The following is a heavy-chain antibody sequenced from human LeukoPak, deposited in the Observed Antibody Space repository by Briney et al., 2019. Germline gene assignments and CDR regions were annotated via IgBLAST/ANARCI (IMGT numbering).Heavy chain of an antibody. J-gene: IGHJ5*02. CDR2: IKHSGST. D-gene: IGHD6-6*01. CDR1: GGSFSGYY. V-gene: IGHV4-34*01. CDR3: ARLSSLANIAARGRTWLDP. Sequence: SETLSLTCAVYGGSFSGYYWSWIRQPPGKGLEWIGEIKHSGSTNYNPSLKSRVTISVDTSKNQFSLKLSSVTAADTAVYYCARLSSLANIAARGRTWLDPWGQGSLVTVSS.